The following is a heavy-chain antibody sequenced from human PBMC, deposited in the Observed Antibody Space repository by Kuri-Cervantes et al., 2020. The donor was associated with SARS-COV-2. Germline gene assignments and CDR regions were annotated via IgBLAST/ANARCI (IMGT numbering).Heavy chain of an antibody. Sequence: VKVSCKASGGTFSSYAISWVRQAPGQGLEWMGGIIPIFGTANYAQKFQGRVTITADESTSTAYMELSSLRSEDTAVYYCARVCGGYDFDYYYYYMDVWGKGTTVTVSS. V-gene: IGHV1-69*13. CDR1: GGTFSSYA. D-gene: IGHD5-12*01. J-gene: IGHJ6*03. CDR2: IIPIFGTA. CDR3: ARVCGGYDFDYYYYYMDV.